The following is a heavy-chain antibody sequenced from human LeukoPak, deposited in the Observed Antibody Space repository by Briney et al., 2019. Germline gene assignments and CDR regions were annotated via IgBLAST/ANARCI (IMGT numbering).Heavy chain of an antibody. CDR2: ISRSGSSI. J-gene: IGHJ6*02. CDR3: ATGTYFSSGGYYRYCYYGMDV. V-gene: IGHV3-48*03. CDR1: GFTFSSYE. D-gene: IGHD2-15*01. Sequence: GGSLRLSCAASGFTFSSYEMNWVRQAPGKGLEWVSDISRSGSSIYYADPVKGRFTIAMDNAKNSLYLQMNSLIAEDTGVCYCATGTYFSSGGYYRYCYYGMDVWGQGTTVTV.